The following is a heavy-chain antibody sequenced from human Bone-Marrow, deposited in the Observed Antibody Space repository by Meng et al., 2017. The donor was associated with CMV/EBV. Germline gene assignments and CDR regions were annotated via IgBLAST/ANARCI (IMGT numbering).Heavy chain of an antibody. J-gene: IGHJ4*02. CDR3: AGSRPGGGACDY. D-gene: IGHD3-16*01. V-gene: IGHV4-4*07. Sequence: QVRNTESGPGLGNPSGTLSLPGIVSGASIKNYNWNWVRQPAGQGLEWIGLIQVIGHTVYNPSLKSRVTVSLDASKSQFSLTLNSVAAADTATYYCAGSRPGGGACDYWGQGILVTVSS. CDR2: IQVIGHT. CDR1: GASIKNYN.